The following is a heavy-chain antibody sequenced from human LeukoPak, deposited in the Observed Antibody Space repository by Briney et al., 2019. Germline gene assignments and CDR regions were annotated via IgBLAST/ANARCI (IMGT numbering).Heavy chain of an antibody. CDR3: AREKYDSSGYYTDNYYFDY. D-gene: IGHD3-22*01. CDR2: INWNGGSI. J-gene: IGHJ4*02. CDR1: GSTFDDYG. V-gene: IGHV3-20*04. Sequence: GGSLRLSCAASGSTFDDYGMTWVRQAPGKGLEWVSDINWNGGSIGYADSVKGRFTVSRDNAKNSLYLQMNSLRAEDAASYYCAREKYDSSGYYTDNYYFDYWGQGTLVTVSS.